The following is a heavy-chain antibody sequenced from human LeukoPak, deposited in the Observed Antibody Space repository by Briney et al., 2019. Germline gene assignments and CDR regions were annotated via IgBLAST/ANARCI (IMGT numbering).Heavy chain of an antibody. CDR2: ISSGGTT. J-gene: IGHJ6*02. Sequence: QTGGSLRLSCEASGFIVTSYYMTWVRQAPGKGLEWVSVISSGGTTYYADSVKGRVAISRDNSKNTVFLQMNSGRAEDTAVYYCARSYSNHLFGMDVWGQGTTVTVSS. V-gene: IGHV3-66*01. CDR1: GFIVTSYY. CDR3: ARSYSNHLFGMDV. D-gene: IGHD4-11*01.